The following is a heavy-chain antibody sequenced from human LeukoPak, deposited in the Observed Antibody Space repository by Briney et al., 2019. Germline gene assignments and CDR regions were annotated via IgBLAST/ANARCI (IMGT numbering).Heavy chain of an antibody. J-gene: IGHJ5*02. Sequence: SETLSLTCAVYGGSFSGYYWSWIRQPPGKGLEWIGEINHSGSTNYNPSLKSRVTISVDMSKNQFSLKLSSVTAADTAVYYCARRIVGATCWFDPWGQGTLVTVSS. V-gene: IGHV4-34*01. D-gene: IGHD1-26*01. CDR2: INHSGST. CDR1: GGSFSGYY. CDR3: ARRIVGATCWFDP.